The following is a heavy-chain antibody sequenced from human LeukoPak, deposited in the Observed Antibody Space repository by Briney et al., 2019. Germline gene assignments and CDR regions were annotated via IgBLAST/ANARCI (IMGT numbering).Heavy chain of an antibody. D-gene: IGHD5-18*01. J-gene: IGHJ4*02. CDR3: ARDYQGGYGDKTVDY. Sequence: SETLSLTCAVYGGSFSGYYWSWIRQPPGKGLEWIGEINHSGSTNYNPSLKSRVTISVDTSKNQFSLKPRSVTAADTAVYYCARDYQGGYGDKTVDYWGQGTLVTVSS. CDR1: GGSFSGYY. V-gene: IGHV4-34*01. CDR2: INHSGST.